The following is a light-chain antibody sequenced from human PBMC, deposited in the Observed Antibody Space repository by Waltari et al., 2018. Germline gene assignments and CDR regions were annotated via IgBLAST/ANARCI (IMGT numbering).Light chain of an antibody. CDR3: QQSYSTPVT. J-gene: IGKJ1*01. V-gene: IGKV1-39*01. CDR1: QSISSY. CDR2: DAS. Sequence: DIQMTQSPSSLSASVGDRVTITCRASQSISSYLNWYQQKPGKAPKLLIYDASSLQSGVPSRFSGSGSGTDFTLTISSLQPEDFATYYCQQSYSTPVTFGQGTKVEIK.